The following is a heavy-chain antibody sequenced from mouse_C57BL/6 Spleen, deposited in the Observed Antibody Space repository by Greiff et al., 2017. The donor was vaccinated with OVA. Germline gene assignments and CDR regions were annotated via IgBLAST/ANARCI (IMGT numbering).Heavy chain of an antibody. CDR3: ARGPYYYGSSPYAMDY. D-gene: IGHD1-1*01. CDR2: INYDGSST. J-gene: IGHJ4*01. Sequence: DVMLVESEGGLVQPGSSMKLSCTASGFTFSDYYMAWVRQVPEKGLEWVANINYDGSSTYYLDSLKSRFIISRDNAKNILYLQMSSLKSEDTATYYCARGPYYYGSSPYAMDYWGQGTSVTVSS. V-gene: IGHV5-16*01. CDR1: GFTFSDYY.